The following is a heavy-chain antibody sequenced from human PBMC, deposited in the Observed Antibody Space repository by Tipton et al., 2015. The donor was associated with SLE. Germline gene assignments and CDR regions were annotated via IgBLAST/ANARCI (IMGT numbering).Heavy chain of an antibody. Sequence: QLVQSGAEVKKPGASVKVSCKASGYTFTGYYMHWVRQAPGQGLEWMGRINPSGGSTSYAQKFQGRVTMTRDTSTSTVYMELSSLRSEDTAVYYCAQGPGHYFDYWGQGTLVTVSS. CDR3: AQGPGHYFDY. CDR2: INPSGGST. V-gene: IGHV1-46*01. J-gene: IGHJ4*02. CDR1: GYTFTGYY.